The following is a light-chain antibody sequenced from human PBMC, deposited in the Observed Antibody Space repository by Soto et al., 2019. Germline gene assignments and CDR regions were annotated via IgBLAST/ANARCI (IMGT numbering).Light chain of an antibody. J-gene: IGKJ4*01. CDR3: QQYDNLPFG. CDR1: QSVLYSSNNKNY. CDR2: WAS. V-gene: IGKV4-1*01. Sequence: DIVMTQSPDSLAVSLGERATINCKSSQSVLYSSNNKNYLAWYQQKPGQPPKLLIYWASTRESGVPDRFSGSGSGTDFTLTISSLQPEDIATYYCQQYDNLPFGFGGGTKVEIK.